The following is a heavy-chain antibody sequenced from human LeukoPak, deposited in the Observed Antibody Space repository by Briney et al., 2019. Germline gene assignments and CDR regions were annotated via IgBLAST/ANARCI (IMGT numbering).Heavy chain of an antibody. CDR2: INYSGNT. CDR1: GGSFSRYY. Sequence: SETLSLTCGVNGGSFSRYYWSWIRQPPGKGLEWIGEINYSGNTNYNPSLKSRVTISVDTSKNQFALKLSSVTAADTAVYYCARGRRFEAGGKYNWFDSWGQGTLVTVSS. D-gene: IGHD6-13*01. J-gene: IGHJ5*01. V-gene: IGHV4-34*01. CDR3: ARGRRFEAGGKYNWFDS.